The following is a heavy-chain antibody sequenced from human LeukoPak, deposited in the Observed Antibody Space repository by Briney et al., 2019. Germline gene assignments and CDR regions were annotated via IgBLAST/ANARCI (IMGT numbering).Heavy chain of an antibody. V-gene: IGHV1-2*04. CDR3: ARGSIESGSYYYYFDY. Sequence: ASVKVSCKASGYTFTGYYMHWVRQAPGQGLEWMGWTNPNSGGTNYAQKFQGWVTMTRDTSISTAYMELSRLRSDDTAVYYCARGSIESGSYYYYFDYWGQGTLVTVSS. D-gene: IGHD1-26*01. J-gene: IGHJ4*02. CDR1: GYTFTGYY. CDR2: TNPNSGGT.